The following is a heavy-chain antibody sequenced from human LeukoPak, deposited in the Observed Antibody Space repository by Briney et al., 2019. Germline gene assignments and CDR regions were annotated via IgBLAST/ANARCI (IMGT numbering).Heavy chain of an antibody. Sequence: GGSLRLSCVASGFTFNSYAMYWVRQAPGKGLEWVSLISGSGNSTYYADSVKGRFTISRDNSNNMLYLQMNSLRAEDTAIYYCAKVLVLVSANRYYFDYWGQGTLVTVSS. D-gene: IGHD2-15*01. CDR3: AKVLVLVSANRYYFDY. V-gene: IGHV3-23*01. CDR1: GFTFNSYA. CDR2: ISGSGNST. J-gene: IGHJ4*02.